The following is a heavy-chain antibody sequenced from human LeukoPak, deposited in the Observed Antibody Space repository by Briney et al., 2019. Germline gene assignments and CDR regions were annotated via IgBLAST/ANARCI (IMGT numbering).Heavy chain of an antibody. V-gene: IGHV3-53*01. Sequence: PGGSLRLSCAVSGFRISINDMARVRQAPGKGLQWVSIMYINGNTYYADSVKGRFTISRDNSKNTLFLQMNGLRADDTAVYYCARVHFYYMDIWGKGTTVTISS. CDR3: ARVHFYYMDI. J-gene: IGHJ6*03. CDR1: GFRISIND. CDR2: MYINGNT.